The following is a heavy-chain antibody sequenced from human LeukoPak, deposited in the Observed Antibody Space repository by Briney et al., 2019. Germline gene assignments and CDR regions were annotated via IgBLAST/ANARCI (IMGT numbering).Heavy chain of an antibody. J-gene: IGHJ2*01. V-gene: IGHV4-4*07. D-gene: IGHD2-2*01. CDR3: ARGQYHLLYWYFDL. CDR2: IYSSGST. Sequence: MASETLSLTCTVSGGSINSYYWSWIRQPAGKGLEWIGRIYSSGSTNYNPSLKSRVTMSVDTSKNQFSLKLSSVTAADTAVYYCARGQYHLLYWYFDLWGRGTLVTVSS. CDR1: GGSINSYY.